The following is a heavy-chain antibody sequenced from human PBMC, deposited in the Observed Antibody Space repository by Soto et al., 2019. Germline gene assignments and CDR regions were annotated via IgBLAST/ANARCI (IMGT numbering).Heavy chain of an antibody. V-gene: IGHV3-72*01. D-gene: IGHD2-21*01. Sequence: PGGSLRLSCAGSGFTFSSYAMSWVRQAPGKGLKWVGRSRNKANSFSTAYAPSVKGRFTISRDDSKSSLYLQMNSLKTDDTAVYYCTRIAYNYGPGDYWGQGTLVTVSS. CDR1: GFTFSSYA. CDR2: SRNKANSFST. J-gene: IGHJ4*02. CDR3: TRIAYNYGPGDY.